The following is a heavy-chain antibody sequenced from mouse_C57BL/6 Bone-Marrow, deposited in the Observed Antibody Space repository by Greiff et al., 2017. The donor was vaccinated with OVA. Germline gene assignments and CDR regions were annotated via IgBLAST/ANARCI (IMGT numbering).Heavy chain of an antibody. Sequence: QVHVKQPGAELVKPGASVKMSCKASGYTFTSYWITWVKQRPGQGLEWIGDIYPGSGSTNYNEKFKSKATLTVDTSSSTAYMQRSSLTSEDSAVYYCARGYFNVWGTGTTVTVSS. CDR2: IYPGSGST. CDR3: ARGYFNV. V-gene: IGHV1-55*01. J-gene: IGHJ1*03. CDR1: GYTFTSYW.